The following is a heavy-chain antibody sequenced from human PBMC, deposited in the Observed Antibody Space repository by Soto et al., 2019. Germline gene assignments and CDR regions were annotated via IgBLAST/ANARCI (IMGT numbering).Heavy chain of an antibody. CDR2: INSFGRIR. V-gene: IGHV3-48*02. CDR3: ATLRRDGYNRDGALDH. J-gene: IGHJ4*02. CDR1: GFSFNSYT. Sequence: EVQLVESGGGLVQPGGSLRLSCAASGFSFNSYTLHWVRQAPGKGLEWVSNINSFGRIRYYADSVKGRFTISRDNAKNSLYLQMNGLRDEYTALYYCATLRRDGYNRDGALDHWCRGTLVTVSS. D-gene: IGHD5-12*01.